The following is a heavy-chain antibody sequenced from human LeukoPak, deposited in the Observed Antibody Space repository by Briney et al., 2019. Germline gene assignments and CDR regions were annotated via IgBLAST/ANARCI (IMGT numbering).Heavy chain of an antibody. CDR1: GFTFSSYA. Sequence: GGSLRLSCAASGFTFSSYAMSWVRQAPGKGLEWVSAISGSGGSTYYADSVKGRFTISRDNFKNTLYLQMNSLRAEDTAVYYCAKDRGYSSSWYVYWGQGTLVTVSS. CDR3: AKDRGYSSSWYVY. J-gene: IGHJ4*02. CDR2: ISGSGGST. D-gene: IGHD6-13*01. V-gene: IGHV3-23*01.